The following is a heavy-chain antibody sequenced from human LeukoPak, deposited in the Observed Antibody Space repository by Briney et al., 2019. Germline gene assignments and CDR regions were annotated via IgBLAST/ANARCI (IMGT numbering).Heavy chain of an antibody. V-gene: IGHV3-30*18. J-gene: IGHJ1*01. CDR3: AKDHPVYSSGWEPIFQH. Sequence: GGSLRLSCAASGFTFSNAWMSWVRQAPGKGLEWVAVISYDGSNKYYADSVKGRFTISRDNSKNTLYLQMNSLRAEDTAVYYCAKDHPVYSSGWEPIFQHWGQGTLVTVSS. D-gene: IGHD6-19*01. CDR2: ISYDGSNK. CDR1: GFTFSNAW.